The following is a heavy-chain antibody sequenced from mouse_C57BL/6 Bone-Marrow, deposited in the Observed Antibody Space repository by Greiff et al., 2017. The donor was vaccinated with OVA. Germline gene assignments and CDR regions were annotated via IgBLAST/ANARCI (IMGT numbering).Heavy chain of an antibody. CDR3: ARQGLPWFAY. V-gene: IGHV5-6*02. Sequence: DVKLVESGGDLVKPGGSLKLSCAASGFTFSSYGMSWVRQTPDKRLEWVATISSGGSYTYYPDSVKGRFTISRDNAKNTLYLQMSSLKSEDTAMYYCARQGLPWFAYWGQGTLVTVSA. CDR2: ISSGGSYT. CDR1: GFTFSSYG. J-gene: IGHJ3*01. D-gene: IGHD2-4*01.